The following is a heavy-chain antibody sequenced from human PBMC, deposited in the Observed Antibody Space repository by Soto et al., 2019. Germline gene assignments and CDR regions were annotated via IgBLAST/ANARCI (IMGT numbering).Heavy chain of an antibody. CDR2: IIPIFGTA. D-gene: IGHD3-16*01. V-gene: IGHV1-69*13. Sequence: SVKVSCKASGGTFSSYAISWVRQAPGQGLEWMGGIIPIFGTANYAQKFQGRVTITADESTSTAYMELSSLRSEDTAVYYCARDDRRAWGIRYYPYNWLDPWGQGTLVTVYS. CDR3: ARDDRRAWGIRYYPYNWLDP. J-gene: IGHJ5*02. CDR1: GGTFSSYA.